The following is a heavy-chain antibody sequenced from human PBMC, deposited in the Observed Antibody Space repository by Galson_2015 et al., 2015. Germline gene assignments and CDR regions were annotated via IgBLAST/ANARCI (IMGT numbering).Heavy chain of an antibody. J-gene: IGHJ4*02. V-gene: IGHV3-23*01. D-gene: IGHD6-19*01. CDR3: AKMRQWLIDY. Sequence: LRLSCAASGFTFSRYAMRWVRQAPGKGLEWVSVISGSGDNTYYADSVKGRFTISRDNSKNTLYLQMNSLRAEDTAVYYCAKMRQWLIDYWGQGTLVTVSS. CDR1: GFTFSRYA. CDR2: ISGSGDNT.